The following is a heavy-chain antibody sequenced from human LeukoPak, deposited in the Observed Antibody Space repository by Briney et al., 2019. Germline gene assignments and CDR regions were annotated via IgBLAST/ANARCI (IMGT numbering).Heavy chain of an antibody. J-gene: IGHJ4*02. D-gene: IGHD6-13*01. Sequence: SETLSLTCTVSGYSISSGYYWGWIRQPPGKGLEWIGSIYYSGSTYYNPSLKSRVTISVDTSKNQFSLKLSSVTAADTAVYYCARDLAAAGSIDYWGQGTLVTVSS. CDR3: ARDLAAAGSIDY. CDR2: IYYSGST. V-gene: IGHV4-38-2*02. CDR1: GYSISSGYY.